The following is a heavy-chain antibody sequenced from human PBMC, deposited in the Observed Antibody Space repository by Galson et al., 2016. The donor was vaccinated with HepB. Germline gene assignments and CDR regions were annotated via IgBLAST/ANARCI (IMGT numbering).Heavy chain of an antibody. J-gene: IGHJ4*02. D-gene: IGHD3-10*01. V-gene: IGHV4-38-2*02. CDR2: IFRSGTT. CDR1: GYSISTGYY. Sequence: SETLSLTCSVSGYSISTGYYWGWIRQPPGKGLEWIGYIFRSGTTYYNPSLKSRVTLSLDTSKNQFSLKLASVTAADTAMYYCARDNSAMARGIITRGEVDYWGQGTLVTVSS. CDR3: ARDNSAMARGIITRGEVDY.